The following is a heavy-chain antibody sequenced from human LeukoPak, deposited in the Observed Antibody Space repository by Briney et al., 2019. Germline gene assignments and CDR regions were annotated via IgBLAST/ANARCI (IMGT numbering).Heavy chain of an antibody. V-gene: IGHV4-38-2*02. D-gene: IGHD3-3*01. J-gene: IGHJ6*04. CDR1: GYSISSGYY. Sequence: SETLSLTCAVSGYSISSGYYWGWIRQPPGKGLEWIGSIYHSGSTYYNPSLKSRVTISVDTSKNQFSLKLSSVTAADTAVYYCARDSGPRGGYDFWSGYSPADVWGKGTTVTVSS. CDR3: ARDSGPRGGYDFWSGYSPADV. CDR2: IYHSGST.